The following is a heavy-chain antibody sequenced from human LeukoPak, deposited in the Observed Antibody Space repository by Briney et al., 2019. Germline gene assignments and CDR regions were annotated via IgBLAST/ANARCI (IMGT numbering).Heavy chain of an antibody. V-gene: IGHV5-51*01. CDR2: IYPGDSDT. Sequence: GESLKISCKGSEYSFTRYWIGWVRQMPGKGLEWMGIIYPGDSDTRYSPSFQGQVTISADKSISTAYLQWSSLKASDTAMYYCASQRSVVVPAAVLSYYYGMDVWGQGTTVTVSS. CDR3: ASQRSVVVPAAVLSYYYGMDV. CDR1: EYSFTRYW. J-gene: IGHJ6*02. D-gene: IGHD2-2*01.